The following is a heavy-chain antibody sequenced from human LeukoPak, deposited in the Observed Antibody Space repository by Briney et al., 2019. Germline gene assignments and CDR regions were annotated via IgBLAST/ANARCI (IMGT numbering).Heavy chain of an antibody. J-gene: IGHJ3*02. V-gene: IGHV3-7*01. Sequence: GGSLRLSCAASGFTFSDHYMDWVRQAPGKGLEWVANIKQDGSEKYYVDSVKGRFTISRDNAKNSLYLQMNSLRAEDTAVYYCARDGGPYSGSYQWVPDAFDIWGQGTMVTVSS. CDR2: IKQDGSEK. D-gene: IGHD1-26*01. CDR1: GFTFSDHY. CDR3: ARDGGPYSGSYQWVPDAFDI.